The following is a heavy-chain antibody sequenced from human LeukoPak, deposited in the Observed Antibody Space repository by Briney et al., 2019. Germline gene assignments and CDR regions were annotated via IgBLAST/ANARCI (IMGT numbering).Heavy chain of an antibody. CDR2: ISWDGGST. CDR3: AKDMGFYYYYGMDV. CDR1: GFTFDDYT. V-gene: IGHV3-43*01. Sequence: PGKSLRLSCAASGFTFDDYTMHWVRQAPGKGLEWVSLISWDGGSTYYADSVKGRFTISRDNSKNSLYLQMNSLRTEDTALYYCAKDMGFYYYYGMDVWGQGTTVTVSS. J-gene: IGHJ6*02. D-gene: IGHD1-26*01.